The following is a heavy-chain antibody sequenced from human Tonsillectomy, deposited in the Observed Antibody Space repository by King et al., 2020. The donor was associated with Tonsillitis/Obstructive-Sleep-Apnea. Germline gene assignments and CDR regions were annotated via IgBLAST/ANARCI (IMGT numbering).Heavy chain of an antibody. J-gene: IGHJ4*02. CDR1: GFTFSNYA. CDR3: ARKALDQYYDFWSGPRVRYYFAY. Sequence: VQLVESGGGVVQPGRSLRLSCAASGFTFSNYAMHWVRQAPGKGLEWVAVISYDGSKKYYADSVKGRFTISRDNSKNTLYLQMNSLRPEDTALYYCARKALDQYYDFWSGPRVRYYFAYWGQGTLVTVSS. D-gene: IGHD3-3*01. CDR2: ISYDGSKK. V-gene: IGHV3-30*04.